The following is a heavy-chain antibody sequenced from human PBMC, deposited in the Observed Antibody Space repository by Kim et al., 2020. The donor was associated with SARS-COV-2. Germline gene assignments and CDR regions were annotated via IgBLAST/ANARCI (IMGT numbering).Heavy chain of an antibody. Sequence: GGSLRLSCAASGFTFSSYAMHWVRQAPGKGLEWVAVISYDGSNKYYADSVKGRFTISRDNSKNTLYLQMNSLRAEDTAVYYCAAQTGDQDYYYGMDVWGQGTTVTVSS. J-gene: IGHJ6*02. V-gene: IGHV3-30*04. CDR2: ISYDGSNK. CDR1: GFTFSSYA. D-gene: IGHD7-27*01. CDR3: AAQTGDQDYYYGMDV.